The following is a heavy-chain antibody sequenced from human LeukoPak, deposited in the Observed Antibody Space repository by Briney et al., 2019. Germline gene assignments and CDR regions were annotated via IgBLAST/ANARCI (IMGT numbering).Heavy chain of an antibody. Sequence: PGGSLRLSCAASGFTFSSYSMNWVRQAPGKGLEWVSSISSSSSYIYYADSVKGRFTISRDNAKNSLYLQMNSLRAEDTAGYYCARGGYSSSWYPPPWFDPWGQGTLVTVSS. V-gene: IGHV3-21*01. CDR3: ARGGYSSSWYPPPWFDP. CDR2: ISSSSSYI. CDR1: GFTFSSYS. D-gene: IGHD6-13*01. J-gene: IGHJ5*02.